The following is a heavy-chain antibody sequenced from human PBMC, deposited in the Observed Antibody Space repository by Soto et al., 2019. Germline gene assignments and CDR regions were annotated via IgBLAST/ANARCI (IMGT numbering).Heavy chain of an antibody. J-gene: IGHJ4*02. CDR2: ISGIGGST. D-gene: IGHD2-21*02. Sequence: LRLSCAVSGFMFSSYAMTWVRQAPGKGLEWVASISGIGGSTYYSDSVRGRFTISRDNSKKMLYLEMNSLKGDDTAVYYCAKDGSWGDHYYFDNWGQRTLVTVSS. CDR3: AKDGSWGDHYYFDN. V-gene: IGHV3-23*01. CDR1: GFMFSSYA.